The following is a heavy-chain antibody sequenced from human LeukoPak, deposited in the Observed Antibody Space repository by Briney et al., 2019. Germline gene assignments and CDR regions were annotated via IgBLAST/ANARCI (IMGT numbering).Heavy chain of an antibody. CDR1: GYTFTNYY. CDR2: INPSVGTT. CDR3: ARDHDGFDI. J-gene: IGHJ3*02. Sequence: ASVKVSCKASGYTFTNYYIHWVRQAPGQGLEWMGTINPSVGTTRSAKGRASLTRDTSTSTVYMALSTLRSDDTAVYYCARDHDGFDIWGQGTTVTVSS. V-gene: IGHV1-46*01.